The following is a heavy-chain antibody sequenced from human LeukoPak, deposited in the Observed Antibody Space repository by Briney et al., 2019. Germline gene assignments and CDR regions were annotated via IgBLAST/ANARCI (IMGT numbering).Heavy chain of an antibody. CDR3: ARTGRRGYFDF. CDR2: LLFRGTA. V-gene: IGHV4-4*09. Sequence: SETLSLTCNVSGASISDYYWSWVRQSPEKGLEWIASLLFRGTAHYNPSLRSRVAISDDTSNNQFFLRLTSVTTTDTAAYYCARTGRRGYFDFWGRGTLVTVSS. J-gene: IGHJ2*01. D-gene: IGHD1-14*01. CDR1: GASISDYY.